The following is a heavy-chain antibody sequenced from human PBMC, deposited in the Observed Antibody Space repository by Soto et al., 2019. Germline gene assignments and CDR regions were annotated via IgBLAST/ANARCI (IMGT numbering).Heavy chain of an antibody. Sequence: QVQLVQSGAEVKKPGSSVKVSCKASGGTFSSYAISWVRQAPGQGLEWMGGIIPIFGTANYAQKFQGRVTNTAGESTSTAYMEVSSPRSEDTAVYYCARGRGVELELPFDYWGQGTLVTFSS. J-gene: IGHJ4*02. V-gene: IGHV1-69*01. CDR3: ARGRGVELELPFDY. D-gene: IGHD1-7*01. CDR2: IIPIFGTA. CDR1: GGTFSSYA.